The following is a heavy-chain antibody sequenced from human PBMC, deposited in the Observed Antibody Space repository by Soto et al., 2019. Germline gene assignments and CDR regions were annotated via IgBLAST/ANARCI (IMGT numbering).Heavy chain of an antibody. CDR1: GGSISSGGYS. CDR2: IYHSGST. J-gene: IGHJ4*02. V-gene: IGHV4-30-2*03. D-gene: IGHD3-16*02. CDR3: ARRRLSYYFDY. Sequence: SETLSLTCTVSGGSISSGGYSWSWIRQPPGKGLEWIGYIYHSGSTYYNPSLKSRVTISADTSKNQFSLILTSVTAADTAVYYCARRRLSYYFDYWGQGALVTVSS.